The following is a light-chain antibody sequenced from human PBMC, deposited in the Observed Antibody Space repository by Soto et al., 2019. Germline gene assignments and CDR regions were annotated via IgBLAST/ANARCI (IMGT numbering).Light chain of an antibody. J-gene: IGLJ1*01. V-gene: IGLV2-14*01. Sequence: QSALTQPASVSGSPGQSITISCTGTSSDVGGYNYVSWYQQYPGKAPKLMIYDVSNRPSGVSNRFSGSKSGNTASLTISGLQAEDEADYYCSSYTISNTIVFRSGTKVTVL. CDR2: DVS. CDR3: SSYTISNTIV. CDR1: SSDVGGYNY.